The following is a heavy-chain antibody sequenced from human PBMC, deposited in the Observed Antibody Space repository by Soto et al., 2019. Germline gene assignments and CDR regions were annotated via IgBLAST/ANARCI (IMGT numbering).Heavy chain of an antibody. CDR3: ARPSPGYCSGGSCYSLVAFDI. CDR2: IWYDGSNK. CDR1: GFTFSSYG. J-gene: IGHJ3*02. Sequence: GGSLRLSCAASGFTFSSYGMHWVRQAPGKGLEWVAVIWYDGSNKYYADSVKGRFTISRDNSKNTLYLQMNSLRAEDTSVYYCARPSPGYCSGGSCYSLVAFDIWGQGTMVTVSS. V-gene: IGHV3-33*01. D-gene: IGHD2-15*01.